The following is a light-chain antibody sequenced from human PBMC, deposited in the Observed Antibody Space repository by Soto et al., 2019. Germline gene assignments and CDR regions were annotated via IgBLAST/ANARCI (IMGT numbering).Light chain of an antibody. CDR3: QSYDSSLSGYV. V-gene: IGLV1-40*01. Sequence: QAVLPQPPSVSGAPGQRVTISCTGSSSNIGAGYDVHWYQQLPGTAPKLLIYGNSNRPSGVPDRFSGSKSGTSASLAITGLQAEDEADYYCQSYDSSLSGYVFGTGTKFTV. CDR1: SSNIGAGYD. J-gene: IGLJ1*01. CDR2: GNS.